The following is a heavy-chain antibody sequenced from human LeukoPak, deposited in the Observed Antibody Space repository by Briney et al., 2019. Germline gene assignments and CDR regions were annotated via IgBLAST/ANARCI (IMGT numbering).Heavy chain of an antibody. Sequence: SVKVSCKASGGTFSSYAISWVRQAPGQGLEWMGGIIPIFGTANYAQKFQGRVTITADESTSTAYMELSSLRFEDTAVYYCARALPKGQLDYYYYYMDVWGKGTTVTVSS. CDR1: GGTFSSYA. J-gene: IGHJ6*03. D-gene: IGHD6-6*01. V-gene: IGHV1-69*01. CDR2: IIPIFGTA. CDR3: ARALPKGQLDYYYYYMDV.